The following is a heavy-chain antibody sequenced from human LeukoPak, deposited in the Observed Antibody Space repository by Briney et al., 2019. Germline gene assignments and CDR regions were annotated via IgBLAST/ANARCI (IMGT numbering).Heavy chain of an antibody. CDR1: GGSISSYY. V-gene: IGHV4-59*12. CDR2: IYYSGST. Sequence: SETLSLTCTVSGGSISSYYWSWIRQPPGKGLEWIGYIYYSGSTNYNPSLKSRVTISVDTSKNQFSLKLSSVTAADTAVYYCAREQGGNYFDYWGQGTLVTVSS. CDR3: AREQGGNYFDY. D-gene: IGHD3-16*01. J-gene: IGHJ4*02.